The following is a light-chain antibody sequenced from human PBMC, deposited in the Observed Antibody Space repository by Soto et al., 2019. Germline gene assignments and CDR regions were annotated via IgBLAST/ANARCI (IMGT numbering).Light chain of an antibody. CDR1: QSISSW. V-gene: IGKV1-5*03. CDR2: KAS. J-gene: IGKJ1*01. Sequence: DIQMTQSPSTLSASVGDRVTITCLASQSISSWLAWDQQKPGQAPKLLIYKASTLQSGVPSRFSGSGSGTEFTLAISSLQPEDSATYYCQQYNDNWTFGQGIKVEIK. CDR3: QQYNDNWT.